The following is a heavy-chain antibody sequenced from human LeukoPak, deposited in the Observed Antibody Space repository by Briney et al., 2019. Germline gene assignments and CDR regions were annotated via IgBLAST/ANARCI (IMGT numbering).Heavy chain of an antibody. J-gene: IGHJ3*02. Sequence: SETLSLTCTVSGGSISSYYWSWIRQPPGKGLEWIGYIYYSGSTNYNPSLKSRVTISVDTSKYQFSLKLSSVTAADTAVYYCASLENWGLYAFDIWGQGTMVTVSS. CDR2: IYYSGST. CDR1: GGSISSYY. V-gene: IGHV4-59*01. CDR3: ASLENWGLYAFDI. D-gene: IGHD7-27*01.